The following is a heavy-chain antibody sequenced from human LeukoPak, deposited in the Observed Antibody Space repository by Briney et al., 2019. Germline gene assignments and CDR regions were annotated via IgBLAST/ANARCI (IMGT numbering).Heavy chain of an antibody. CDR2: INHNGVSR. J-gene: IGHJ6*02. CDR1: GFTFSSDG. CDR3: ARVPGYVGYFYGMDV. D-gene: IGHD2-15*01. V-gene: IGHV3-74*01. Sequence: GGSLRLSCAASGFTFSSDGMHWVRQAPGEGLVWVSGINHNGVSRAYADFVEGRFTISRDDARGTVYLQMDSLSADDTAVYYCARVPGYVGYFYGMDVWGQGTTVTVSS.